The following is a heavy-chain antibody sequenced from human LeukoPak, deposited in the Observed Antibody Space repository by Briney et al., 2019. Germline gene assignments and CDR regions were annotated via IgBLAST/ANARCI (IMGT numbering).Heavy chain of an antibody. J-gene: IGHJ4*02. CDR3: VIGVGWQPDY. Sequence: SETLSLTCTVFGGSVTGYFLNWVRQPPGKGLEWIGHIYKIGTTNYNPSLKSRLTTSADTSKNQFSLQLRSVTAADTAVYYCVIGVGWQPDYWGQGALVTVSS. V-gene: IGHV4-59*02. CDR1: GGSVTGYF. CDR2: IYKIGTT. D-gene: IGHD2-15*01.